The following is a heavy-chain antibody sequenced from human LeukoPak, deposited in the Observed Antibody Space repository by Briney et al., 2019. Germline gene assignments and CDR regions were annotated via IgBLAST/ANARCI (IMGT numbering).Heavy chain of an antibody. CDR1: GGSISSSSYY. D-gene: IGHD5-24*01. V-gene: IGHV4-39*01. Sequence: PSETLSLTCTVSGGSISSSSYYWGWIRQPPGKGLEWIGSIYYSGSTCYNPSLKSRVTISVDTSKNQFSLKLSSVTAADTAVYYCAISLEMATIDYWGQGTLVTVSS. CDR2: IYYSGST. J-gene: IGHJ4*02. CDR3: AISLEMATIDY.